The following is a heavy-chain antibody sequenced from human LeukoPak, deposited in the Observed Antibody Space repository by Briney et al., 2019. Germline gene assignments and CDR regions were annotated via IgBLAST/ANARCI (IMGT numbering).Heavy chain of an antibody. Sequence: PGGSLRLSCEASGFTFNNYAMHWVRQAPGKGLEWVAVIFSYGTDKYYADSVKGRFTLSRDNSKNTPFLEMNNLRTEDTAVYYCAGVLITTGGRGFDYWGQGTLVTVSS. D-gene: IGHD2-21*01. J-gene: IGHJ4*02. CDR3: AGVLITTGGRGFDY. CDR1: GFTFNNYA. CDR2: IFSYGTDK. V-gene: IGHV3-30*04.